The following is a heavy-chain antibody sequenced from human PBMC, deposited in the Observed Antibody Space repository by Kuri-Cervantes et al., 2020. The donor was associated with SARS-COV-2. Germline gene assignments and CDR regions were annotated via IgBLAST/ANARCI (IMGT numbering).Heavy chain of an antibody. CDR2: IYHSGST. V-gene: IGHV4-4*02. Sequence: SLTCAVSGGSISSSNWWSWVRQPPGKGLEWIGEIYHSGSTNYNLSLKSRVTISVDTSKNQFSLKLSSVTAAVTAVYYCAGVSPDWVLNWGQGTLVTVSS. CDR3: AGVSPDWVLN. D-gene: IGHD3-9*01. CDR1: GGSISSSNW. J-gene: IGHJ4*02.